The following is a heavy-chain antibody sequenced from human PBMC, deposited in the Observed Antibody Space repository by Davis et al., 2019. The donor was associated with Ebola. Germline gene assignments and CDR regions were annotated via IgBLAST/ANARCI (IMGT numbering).Heavy chain of an antibody. V-gene: IGHV3-11*04. CDR3: ARDEYRKVDF. J-gene: IGHJ4*02. Sequence: GESLKISCAASGFTFSDYYMSWIRQAPGKGLEWVSYISSSGSTIYYADSVKGRFTISRDNAKNSLYLQMNSLRAEDTAIYYCARDEYRKVDFWGQGTLVTVSS. CDR1: GFTFSDYY. D-gene: IGHD1-14*01. CDR2: ISSSGSTI.